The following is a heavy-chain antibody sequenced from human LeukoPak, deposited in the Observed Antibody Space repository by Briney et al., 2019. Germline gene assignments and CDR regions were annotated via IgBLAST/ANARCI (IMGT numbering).Heavy chain of an antibody. CDR2: ISYDGSNK. CDR3: ARDRGRSGGDRPVD. V-gene: IGHV3-30*03. D-gene: IGHD2-21*02. Sequence: GGSLRLSCAASGFTFSSYGMHWVRQAPGKGLEWVAVISYDGSNKYYADSVKGRFTISRDNSKNTLYLQMNSLRAEDTAIYYCARDRGRSGGDRPVDWGQGILVTVSS. J-gene: IGHJ4*02. CDR1: GFTFSSYG.